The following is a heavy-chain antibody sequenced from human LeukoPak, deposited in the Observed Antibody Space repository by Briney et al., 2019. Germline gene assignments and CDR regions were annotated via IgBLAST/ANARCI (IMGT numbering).Heavy chain of an antibody. J-gene: IGHJ6*02. CDR3: ARGNCSGGSCYSNYYYGMDV. V-gene: IGHV4-30-2*01. D-gene: IGHD2-15*01. CDR1: GGSISSGGYS. CDR2: IYHSGST. Sequence: SETLSLTCAVSGGSISSGGYSWSWIRQPPGKGLEWIGYIYHSGSTYYNPSLKSRVAISVDRSKNQFSLKLGSVTAADTAVYYCARGNCSGGSCYSNYYYGMDVWGQGTTVTVSS.